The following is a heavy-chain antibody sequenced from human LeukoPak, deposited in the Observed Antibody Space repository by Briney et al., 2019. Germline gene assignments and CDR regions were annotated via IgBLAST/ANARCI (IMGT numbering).Heavy chain of an antibody. Sequence: GGSLRLSCAASGFIFYSYAMHWVRQAPGRGLEYVSAITSNGGSTFYANSVKGRFTISRDNSKNTLYLQMGSLRAEDMAVYYCARVQEYSNGSYWGQGILVTVSS. V-gene: IGHV3-64*01. D-gene: IGHD4-11*01. J-gene: IGHJ4*02. CDR1: GFIFYSYA. CDR2: ITSNGGST. CDR3: ARVQEYSNGSY.